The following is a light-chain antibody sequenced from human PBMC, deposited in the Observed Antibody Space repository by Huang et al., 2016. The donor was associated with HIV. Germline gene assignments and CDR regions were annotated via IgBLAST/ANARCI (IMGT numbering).Light chain of an antibody. CDR3: QQYNNWPPT. J-gene: IGKJ1*01. V-gene: IGKV3-15*01. CDR1: QSVSSN. Sequence: EILMTQSPATLSVSPGERATLSCRASQSVSSNLAWYQQTPGQAPRLLIQGASTRATGIPARFSGSGSGTEFTLTISSLQSEDFAVYYCQQYNNWPPTFGQGTKVEIK. CDR2: GAS.